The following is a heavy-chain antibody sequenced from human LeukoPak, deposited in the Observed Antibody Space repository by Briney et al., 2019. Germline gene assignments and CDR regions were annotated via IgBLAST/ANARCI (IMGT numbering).Heavy chain of an antibody. J-gene: IGHJ4*02. Sequence: ASLRLSYAASGFTFSSYAMSWVREAPGKRLEWVSAISGSGGSTYYADSVKGRFTISRDNSKNTLYLQMNSLRAEDTAVYYCAKAVCSSTSCYADYWGQGTLVTVSS. D-gene: IGHD2-2*01. CDR2: ISGSGGST. CDR3: AKAVCSSTSCYADY. V-gene: IGHV3-23*01. CDR1: GFTFSSYA.